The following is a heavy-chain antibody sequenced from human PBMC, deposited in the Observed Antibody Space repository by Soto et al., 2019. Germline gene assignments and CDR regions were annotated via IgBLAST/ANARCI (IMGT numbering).Heavy chain of an antibody. V-gene: IGHV4-31*03. CDR1: GGSISSGGYY. CDR3: ARDYYDSSGYNDAFDI. J-gene: IGHJ3*02. D-gene: IGHD3-22*01. CDR2: IYYSGST. Sequence: QVQLQESGPGLVKPSQTLSLTCTVSGGSISSGGYYWSWIRQHPGKGLEWIGYIYYSGSTYYNPSLKSRVTISVDTSKNQFSLKLSSVTAADTAVYYCARDYYDSSGYNDAFDIWGQGTMVTVSS.